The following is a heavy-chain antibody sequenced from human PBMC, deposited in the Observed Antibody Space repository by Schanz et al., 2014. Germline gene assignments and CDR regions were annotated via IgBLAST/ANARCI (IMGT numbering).Heavy chain of an antibody. D-gene: IGHD3-16*01. CDR2: IIPMLGTP. CDR3: GRDYISGLALDH. V-gene: IGHV1-69*01. CDR1: GGAFSSLA. Sequence: MVSCKASGGAFSSLAISWVRQTPGQGPEWMGGIIPMLGTPNYGQKFQGRVSITADEFTSTVFIELSSLRSEDTAVHYCGRDYISGLALDHWGQGTMVTVSS. J-gene: IGHJ4*02.